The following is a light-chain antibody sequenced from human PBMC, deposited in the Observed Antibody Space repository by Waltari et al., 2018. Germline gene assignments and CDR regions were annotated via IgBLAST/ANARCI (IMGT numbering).Light chain of an antibody. V-gene: IGKV3-20*01. Sequence: IVLTQSPDTLSLSPGQRATLSCRASQTINNNFLVWYQQKPGQAPRLLIHGASSRATGFPDRFSGSGSGTDFTLTIRRLEPEDVAVYYCQQYDGSILTFGGGTKVEI. J-gene: IGKJ4*01. CDR2: GAS. CDR1: QTINNNF. CDR3: QQYDGSILT.